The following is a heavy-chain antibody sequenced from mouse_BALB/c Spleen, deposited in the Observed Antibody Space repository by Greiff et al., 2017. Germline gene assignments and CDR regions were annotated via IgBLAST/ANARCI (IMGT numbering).Heavy chain of an antibody. CDR3: ARYLRDYAMDY. V-gene: IGHV1-7*01. Sequence: VQLQQSGAELAKPGASVKMSCKASGYTFTSYWMHWVKQRPGQGLEWIGYINPSTGYTEYNQKFKDKATLTADKSSSTAYMQLSSLTSEDSAVYYCARYLRDYAMDYWGQGTSVTVSS. CDR1: GYTFTSYW. CDR2: INPSTGYT. J-gene: IGHJ4*01. D-gene: IGHD5-1*01.